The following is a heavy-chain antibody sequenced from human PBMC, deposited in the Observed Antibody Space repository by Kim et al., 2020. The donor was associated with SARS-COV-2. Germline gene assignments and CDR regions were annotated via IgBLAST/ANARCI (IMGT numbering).Heavy chain of an antibody. D-gene: IGHD6-19*01. Sequence: GGSLRLSCAASGYSINTIAMSWVRQAPGKGLEWVSAITKYDGRTYYADSGRGRVTISRDNSKNTVYLQMDSLRAEETGLYYCAKDHPSSGGPTFDYWGQG. V-gene: IGHV3-23*01. J-gene: IGHJ4*02. CDR1: GYSINTIA. CDR3: AKDHPSSGGPTFDY. CDR2: ITKYDGRT.